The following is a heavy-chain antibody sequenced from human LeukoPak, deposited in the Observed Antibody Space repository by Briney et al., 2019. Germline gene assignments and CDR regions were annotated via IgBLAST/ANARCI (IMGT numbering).Heavy chain of an antibody. CDR3: ASDATMKYYFDY. Sequence: ASVKVSCEASGYTFTGYYMHWVRQAPGQGLEWMGWINPNSGGTNYAQKFQGRVTMTRDTSISTAYMELSRLRSDDTAVYYCASDATMKYYFDYWGQGTLVTVSS. D-gene: IGHD3-22*01. CDR2: INPNSGGT. J-gene: IGHJ4*02. V-gene: IGHV1-2*02. CDR1: GYTFTGYY.